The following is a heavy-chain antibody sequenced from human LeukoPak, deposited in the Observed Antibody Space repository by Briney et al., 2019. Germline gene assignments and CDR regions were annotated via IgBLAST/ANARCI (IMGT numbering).Heavy chain of an antibody. Sequence: SETLSLTCAVHGGSFSGYYWSWIRQPPGKGLEWIGEVNHSASTNDNPSLKSRVTISVDTSKSQFSLKLSSVPAADTTMYYCAVFLPYCSGGSCYSDYWGQGTLVTVSS. V-gene: IGHV4-34*01. CDR3: AVFLPYCSGGSCYSDY. CDR2: VNHSAST. D-gene: IGHD2-15*01. CDR1: GGSFSGYY. J-gene: IGHJ4*02.